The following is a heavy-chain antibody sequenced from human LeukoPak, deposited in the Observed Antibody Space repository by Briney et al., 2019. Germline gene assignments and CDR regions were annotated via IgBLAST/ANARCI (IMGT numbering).Heavy chain of an antibody. CDR1: SGSISSSSYY. CDR3: ARVWGGNDCWRGYLSGSYYYYMDV. V-gene: IGHV4-39*01. D-gene: IGHD3-3*01. J-gene: IGHJ6*03. CDR2: LYYSGNT. Sequence: SETLSLTCTVSSGSISSSSYYWGWIRQPPGKGLEWNGSLYYSGNTYYNPSLKSRVTISVDTSKNKFSLKLSSVTAADTAVYYCARVWGGNDCWRGYLSGSYYYYMDVWGKGTTVTVSS.